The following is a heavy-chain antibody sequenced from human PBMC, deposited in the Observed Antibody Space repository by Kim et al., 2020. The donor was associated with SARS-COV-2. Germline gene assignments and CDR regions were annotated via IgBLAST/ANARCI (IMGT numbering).Heavy chain of an antibody. CDR3: ARGRITIFGVVTEFDY. V-gene: IGHV4-31*02. Sequence: SLKSRVTLSVDTSKNQFSLKLSSLTAADTAVYYCARGRITIFGVVTEFDYWGQGTLVTVSS. J-gene: IGHJ4*02. D-gene: IGHD3-3*01.